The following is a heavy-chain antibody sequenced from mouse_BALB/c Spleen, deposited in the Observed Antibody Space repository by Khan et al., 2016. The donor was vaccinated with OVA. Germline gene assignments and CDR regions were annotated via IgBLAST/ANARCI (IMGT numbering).Heavy chain of an antibody. CDR1: GFTFSTYA. CDR2: ISSGGDNI. V-gene: IGHV5-9-3*01. J-gene: IGHJ3*01. CDR3: GNHNYGPVAY. Sequence: VQLKESGGDLVKPGGSLKLSCSASGFTFSTYAMSWVRQTPEKRLAWVATISSGGDNIFYPDSVKGRFTISRDNAKNTLYLQMSSLRSEDTAMAYCGNHNYGPVAYCGKATLVTVSA. D-gene: IGHD1-2*01.